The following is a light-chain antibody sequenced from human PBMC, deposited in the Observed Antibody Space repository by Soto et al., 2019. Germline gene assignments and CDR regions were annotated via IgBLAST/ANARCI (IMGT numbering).Light chain of an antibody. CDR3: QQRSNCWT. Sequence: EIVLTQSPATLSLSPGERAALSYRASQSVSTFLAWYPHKPGQAPRLLIYDASNRATGIPARFSGSGSGTHFTLTISSLEPEDSAFYYCQQRSNCWTFGQGTKVEIK. J-gene: IGKJ1*01. V-gene: IGKV3-11*01. CDR2: DAS. CDR1: QSVSTF.